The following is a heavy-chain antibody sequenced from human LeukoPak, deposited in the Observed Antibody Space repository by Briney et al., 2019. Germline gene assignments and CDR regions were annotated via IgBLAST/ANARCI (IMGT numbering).Heavy chain of an antibody. J-gene: IGHJ2*01. CDR3: ARDRKASVGYSYGSRYYGMDV. D-gene: IGHD5-18*01. V-gene: IGHV1-69*04. CDR1: GGTFSSYA. CDR2: IIPILGIA. Sequence: GSSVKVSCKASGGTFSSYAISWVRQAPGQGLEWMGRIIPILGIANYAQKFQGRVTITADKSTSTAYMELSSLRSEDTAVYYCARDRKASVGYSYGSRYYGMDVWGRGTLVTVSS.